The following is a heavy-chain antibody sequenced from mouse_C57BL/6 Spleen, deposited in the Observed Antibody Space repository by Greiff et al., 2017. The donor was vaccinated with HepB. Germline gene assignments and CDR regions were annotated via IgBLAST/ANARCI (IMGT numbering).Heavy chain of an antibody. J-gene: IGHJ3*01. Sequence: QVQLQQSGAELVRPGASVTLSCKASGYTFTDYVMHWVKQTPVHGLEWIGAIDPETGGTAYNQKFKGKAILTADKSSSTAYMELRSLTSEDSAVYYCTRNRGFAYWGQGTLVTVSA. CDR3: TRNRGFAY. V-gene: IGHV1-15*01. D-gene: IGHD2-1*01. CDR1: GYTFTDYV. CDR2: IDPETGGT.